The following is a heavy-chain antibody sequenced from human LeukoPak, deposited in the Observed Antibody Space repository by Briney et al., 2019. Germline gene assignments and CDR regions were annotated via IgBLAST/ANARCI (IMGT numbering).Heavy chain of an antibody. CDR2: ISGSGGST. J-gene: IGHJ6*03. D-gene: IGHD2-15*01. CDR3: ATPAPHNFYHYYYMNV. CDR1: GFTFSSYA. Sequence: GGSLRLSCAASGFTFSSYAMSWVRQAPGKGLEWVSAISGSGGSTYYADSVKGRFTIFRDNSKNTLYLQMNSLRAEDTAVYYCATPAPHNFYHYYYMNVWGKGTTVTVSS. V-gene: IGHV3-23*01.